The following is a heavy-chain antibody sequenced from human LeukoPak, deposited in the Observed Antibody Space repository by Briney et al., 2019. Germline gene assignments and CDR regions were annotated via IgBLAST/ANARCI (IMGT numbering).Heavy chain of an antibody. D-gene: IGHD6-19*01. Sequence: PSETLSLTCTVSAYSISSGYHWGWIRQPPGKGLEWIGSIYHTGKTYYNPSLKSRVTISIDTSKNQFSLKLSSVTAADTAVYYCASRSGWYYYYFDYWGQGTLVTVSS. CDR1: AYSISSGYH. CDR3: ASRSGWYYYYFDY. V-gene: IGHV4-38-2*02. J-gene: IGHJ4*02. CDR2: IYHTGKT.